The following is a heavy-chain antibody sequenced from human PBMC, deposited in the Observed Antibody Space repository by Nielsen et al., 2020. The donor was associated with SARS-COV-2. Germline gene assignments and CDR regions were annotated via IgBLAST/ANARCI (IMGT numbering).Heavy chain of an antibody. J-gene: IGHJ4*02. CDR3: AREKVTMVRGVTPGFSY. Sequence: SVKVSCKASGGTFSSYAISWVRQAPGQGLEWMGGIIPIFGTANYAQKLQGRVTITADKSTSTAYMELSSLRSEDTAVYYCAREKVTMVRGVTPGFSYWGQGTLVTVSS. D-gene: IGHD3-10*01. V-gene: IGHV1-69*06. CDR2: IIPIFGTA. CDR1: GGTFSSYA.